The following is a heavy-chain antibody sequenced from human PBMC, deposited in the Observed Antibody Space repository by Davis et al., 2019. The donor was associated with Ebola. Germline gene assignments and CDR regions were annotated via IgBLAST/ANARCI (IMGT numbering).Heavy chain of an antibody. J-gene: IGHJ4*02. CDR2: ISGSGGST. D-gene: IGHD3-3*01. CDR3: AKGRHSTYYDFWIAYYDY. CDR1: GFTFSSYA. Sequence: PGGSLRLSCAASGFTFSSYAMSWVRQAPGKGLEWVSVISGSGGSTYYAESVKGRFTISRDNSKNTLYLQMSSLGAEDTAVYYCAKGRHSTYYDFWIAYYDYWGRGTLVTVSS. V-gene: IGHV3-23*01.